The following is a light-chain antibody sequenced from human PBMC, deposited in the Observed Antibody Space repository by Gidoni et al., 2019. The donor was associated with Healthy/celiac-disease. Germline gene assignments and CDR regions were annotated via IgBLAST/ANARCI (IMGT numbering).Light chain of an antibody. Sequence: DIQMTQSPSSLSASVGDRVTITCRASQSISSYLNWYQQKPGKAPKLLIYAASSLQSGVPSRFSGSRSGTDFTLTISSLQPEDFATYYCQQSYSTPPLFTFGPGTKVDIK. CDR3: QQSYSTPPLFT. CDR2: AAS. J-gene: IGKJ3*01. V-gene: IGKV1-39*01. CDR1: QSISSY.